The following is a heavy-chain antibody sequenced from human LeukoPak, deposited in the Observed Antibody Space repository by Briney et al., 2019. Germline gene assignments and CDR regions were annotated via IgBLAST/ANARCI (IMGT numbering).Heavy chain of an antibody. CDR1: GGSISSYY. D-gene: IGHD1-1*01. CDR2: IYYSGST. CDR3: ATSLEPDAFDI. Sequence: PSETLSLTCTVSGGSISSYYWSWIRQPPGQGLEWIGYIYYSGSTNYNPSLKSRVTISVDTSKNQFSLKLSSVTAADTAVYYCATSLEPDAFDIWGQGTMVTVSS. J-gene: IGHJ3*02. V-gene: IGHV4-59*08.